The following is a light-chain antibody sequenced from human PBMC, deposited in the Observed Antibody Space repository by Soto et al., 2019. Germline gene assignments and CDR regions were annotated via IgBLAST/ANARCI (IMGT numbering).Light chain of an antibody. Sequence: EIVLTQSPGTLSLSPGERATLSCRASQSVRSNYLAWYQQKPGQAPRLLIYGASSRATGIPDRFSGTGSGPDFTLTISRLEPEDFAVYYCQQYGGSPYTFGQGTKREIK. V-gene: IGKV3-20*01. CDR3: QQYGGSPYT. J-gene: IGKJ2*01. CDR1: QSVRSNY. CDR2: GAS.